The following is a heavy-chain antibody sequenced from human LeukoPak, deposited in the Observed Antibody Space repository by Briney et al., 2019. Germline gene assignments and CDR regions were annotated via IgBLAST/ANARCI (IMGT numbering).Heavy chain of an antibody. J-gene: IGHJ4*02. D-gene: IGHD3-16*02. CDR3: ARGVDDYVWGSYRYFDY. CDR2: IIPIFGTA. Sequence: GASVTVSCKASGYTFTGYYMHWVRQAPGQGLEWMGGIIPIFGTANYAQKFQGRVTITADESTSTAYMELSSLRSEDTAVYYCARGVDDYVWGSYRYFDYWGQGTLVTVSS. CDR1: GYTFTGYY. V-gene: IGHV1-69*13.